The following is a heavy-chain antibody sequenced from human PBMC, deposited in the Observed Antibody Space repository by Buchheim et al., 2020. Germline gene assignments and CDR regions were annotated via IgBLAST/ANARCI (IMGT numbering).Heavy chain of an antibody. CDR1: GFTFSNAW. D-gene: IGHD3-10*01. J-gene: IGHJ4*02. CDR3: TTDLFDVLLWFGESRN. V-gene: IGHV3-15*01. CDR2: IKSKTEGGTP. Sequence: EVQLVESGGGLVKPGGSLRLSCAASGFTFSNAWMSWVRQAPGKGLEWVGRIKSKTEGGTPDYAAPVKGRFTISRGDSKKKLYLQMNSLKTEDTAVYYCTTDLFDVLLWFGESRNWGQGTL.